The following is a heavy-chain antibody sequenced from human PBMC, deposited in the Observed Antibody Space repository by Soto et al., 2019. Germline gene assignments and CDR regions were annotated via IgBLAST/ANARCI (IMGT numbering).Heavy chain of an antibody. CDR2: IKQDGSEK. CDR3: ARDIGLKKGGRYPQRTGPSVWFDP. J-gene: IGHJ5*02. V-gene: IGHV3-7*05. CDR1: GFTFSSYW. Sequence: GGSLRLSCAASGFTFSSYWMSWVRQAPGKGLEWVANIKQDGSEKYYVDSVKGRFTISRDNAKNSLYLQMNSLRAEDTAVYYCARDIGLKKGGRYPQRTGPSVWFDPWGQGTLVTVSS. D-gene: IGHD2-8*02.